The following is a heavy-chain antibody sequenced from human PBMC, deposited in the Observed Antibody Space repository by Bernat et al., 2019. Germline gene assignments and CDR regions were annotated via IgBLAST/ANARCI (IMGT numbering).Heavy chain of an antibody. Sequence: EVQLVGSGGGLVQPGGSLRLSCAASGLTFSSYWMSWVRQAPGKGLEWVANIKEDGSEKYYVDSVKGRFTISRDNSKNTLYLQMNSLRAEDTAVYYCARDEAYYYDSSGYGNAFDIWGQGTMVTVSS. V-gene: IGHV3-7*01. CDR2: IKEDGSEK. D-gene: IGHD3-22*01. CDR1: GLTFSSYW. J-gene: IGHJ3*02. CDR3: ARDEAYYYDSSGYGNAFDI.